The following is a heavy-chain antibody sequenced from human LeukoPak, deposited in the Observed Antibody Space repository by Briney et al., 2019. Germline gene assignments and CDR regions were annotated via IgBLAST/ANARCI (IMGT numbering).Heavy chain of an antibody. D-gene: IGHD1-14*01. Sequence: PGGSLRLSCAASRFTLGSYWMHWVRQAPGKGLVWVSRVNTDGSSTNYADSVKGRFTISRDNAMNTLYLQMNNLRAEDTAVYYCASRTGVYWGQGTLVSVSS. CDR3: ASRTGVY. V-gene: IGHV3-74*01. CDR2: VNTDGSST. J-gene: IGHJ4*02. CDR1: RFTLGSYW.